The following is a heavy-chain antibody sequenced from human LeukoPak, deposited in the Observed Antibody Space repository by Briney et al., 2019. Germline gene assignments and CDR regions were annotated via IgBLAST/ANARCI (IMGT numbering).Heavy chain of an antibody. Sequence: PGGSLRLSCAASGFSFNSYWMSWVRQAPGKGLEWVAHIRKDGSDKYYLDSVKARFTISRDNVKNLVHLQMNGLRAEDTAVYYCARDRGLRYSDSFDFWGQGTRVTVSS. J-gene: IGHJ4*02. D-gene: IGHD3-9*01. CDR1: GFSFNSYW. CDR3: ARDRGLRYSDSFDF. V-gene: IGHV3-7*03. CDR2: IRKDGSDK.